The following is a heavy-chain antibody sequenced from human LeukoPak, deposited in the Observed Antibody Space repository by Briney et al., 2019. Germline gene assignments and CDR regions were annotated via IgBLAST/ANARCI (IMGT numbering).Heavy chain of an antibody. Sequence: ASVKVSCKAYGYRFRDHYIHWVRQAPGQGLEYLGWINTNSGGTNYAQKFQGRVTLTRDTSIDTAYIHLDSLTSDDTAVYFCARGYFGDYVLDTWGQGTLVTVSS. CDR3: ARGYFGDYVLDT. CDR2: INTNSGGT. V-gene: IGHV1-2*02. J-gene: IGHJ5*02. D-gene: IGHD4-17*01. CDR1: GYRFRDHY.